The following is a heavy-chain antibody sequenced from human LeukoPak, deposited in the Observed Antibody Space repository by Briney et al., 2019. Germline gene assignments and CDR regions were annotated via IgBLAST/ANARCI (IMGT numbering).Heavy chain of an antibody. Sequence: GGSLRLSCAASGFTFSSYGMHWVRQAPGKGLEWVAFIRYDGSNKYYADSVKGRFTISRDNSKNTLYLQMNSLRAEYTAVYYCAKDSRVGATVSDAFDIWGQGTMVTVSS. CDR1: GFTFSSYG. D-gene: IGHD1-26*01. V-gene: IGHV3-30*02. CDR2: IRYDGSNK. J-gene: IGHJ3*02. CDR3: AKDSRVGATVSDAFDI.